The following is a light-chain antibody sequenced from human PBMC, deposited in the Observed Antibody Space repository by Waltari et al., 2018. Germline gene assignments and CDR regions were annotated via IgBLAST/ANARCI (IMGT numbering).Light chain of an antibody. V-gene: IGLV2-8*01. J-gene: IGLJ2*01. CDR1: SRHVGAYDY. Sequence: QSALTQPPSASGSPGQSVTISCTGTSRHVGAYDYVSWYQQHPGKAPKFIIYDVNKRPSGVPDRFSGSKSGNTASLTVSGLQAEDEADYYCSSYGGSNNFAVFGGGTKLTVL. CDR2: DVN. CDR3: SSYGGSNNFAV.